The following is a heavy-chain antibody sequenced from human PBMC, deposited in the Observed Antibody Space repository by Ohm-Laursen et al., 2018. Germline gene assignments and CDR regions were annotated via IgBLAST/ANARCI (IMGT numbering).Heavy chain of an antibody. V-gene: IGHV3-33*01. CDR1: GFTFSSYG. D-gene: IGHD2-15*01. CDR2: IWYDGSNK. Sequence: SLRLSCAASGFTFSSYGMHWVRQAPGKGLEWVAVIWYDGSNKYYADSVKGRFTISRDNSKNTLYLQMNSLRAEDTAVYYCASLGYCSGGSCLWAFDIWGQGTMVTVSS. CDR3: ASLGYCSGGSCLWAFDI. J-gene: IGHJ3*02.